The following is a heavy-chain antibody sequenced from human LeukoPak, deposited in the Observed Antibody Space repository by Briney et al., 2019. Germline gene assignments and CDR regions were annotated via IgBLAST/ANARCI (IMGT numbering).Heavy chain of an antibody. CDR1: GGTFSSYA. J-gene: IGHJ3*02. D-gene: IGHD5-12*01. Sequence: SVKVSCKASGGTFSSYAISWVRQAPGQGLEWMGGIIPIFGTANYAQKFQGRVTITTDESTSTAYMELSSLRSEDTAVYYCASDSRYDTKDRSDAFDIWGQGTMVTVSS. V-gene: IGHV1-69*05. CDR2: IIPIFGTA. CDR3: ASDSRYDTKDRSDAFDI.